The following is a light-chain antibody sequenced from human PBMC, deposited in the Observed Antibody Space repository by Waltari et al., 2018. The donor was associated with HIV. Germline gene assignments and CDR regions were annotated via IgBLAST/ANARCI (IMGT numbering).Light chain of an antibody. CDR3: QQYNYWPPYT. V-gene: IGKV3-15*01. J-gene: IGKJ2*01. Sequence: EIVMTQSPATLSVSPGERATLSCTASRTVFGNLAWYQSKPCQATRLLVYGASTRAAGVPARCTGSGAGTEFTLTISTLQSEDFAVYYCQQYNYWPPYTFGQGTRLEIK. CDR1: RTVFGN. CDR2: GAS.